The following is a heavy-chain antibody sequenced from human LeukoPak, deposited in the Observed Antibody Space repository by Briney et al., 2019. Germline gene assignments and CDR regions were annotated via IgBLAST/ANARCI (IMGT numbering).Heavy chain of an antibody. CDR1: GYTFTGYY. V-gene: IGHV1-2*02. CDR3: ARGGYYGSGSYYNDKDFDY. D-gene: IGHD3-10*01. J-gene: IGHJ4*02. CDR2: INPNSGGT. Sequence: ASVKVSCKASGYTFTGYYMHWVRQAPGHGLEWMGWINPNSGGTNYAQKFQGRVTMTRDTSISTAYMELSRLRSDDTAVYYCARGGYYGSGSYYNDKDFDYWGQGTLVTVSS.